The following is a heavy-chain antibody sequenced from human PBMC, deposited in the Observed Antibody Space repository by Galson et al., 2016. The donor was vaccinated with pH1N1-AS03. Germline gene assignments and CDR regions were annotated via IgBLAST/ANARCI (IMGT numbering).Heavy chain of an antibody. CDR1: GGSVTRGGFF. Sequence: TLSLTCTVAGGSVTRGGFFWSWIRQPAGKELKWMGRLLPSGTTNYNPSFKSRVTMSMDTSKNQFSLELNSVTAADTAIYYCARGVRVDCGRELCYSGMDVWGQGATVTVSS. J-gene: IGHJ6*02. V-gene: IGHV4-61*02. CDR3: ARGVRVDCGRELCYSGMDV. D-gene: IGHD2-21*01. CDR2: LLPSGTT.